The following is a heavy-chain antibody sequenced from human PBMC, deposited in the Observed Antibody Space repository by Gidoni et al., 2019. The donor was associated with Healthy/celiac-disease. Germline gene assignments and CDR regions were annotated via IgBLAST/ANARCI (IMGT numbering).Heavy chain of an antibody. CDR3: ARDRGGGEWELQSEAFDI. Sequence: QVQLVQSGAEVKKPGASVKVSCKASGYTFTGYYMHWVRQAPGQGLEWMGWINPNSGGTNYAQKVQGRVTMTRDTSISTAYMELSRLRSDDTAVYYCARDRGGGEWELQSEAFDIWGQGTMVTVSS. J-gene: IGHJ3*02. V-gene: IGHV1-2*02. CDR1: GYTFTGYY. D-gene: IGHD1-26*01. CDR2: INPNSGGT.